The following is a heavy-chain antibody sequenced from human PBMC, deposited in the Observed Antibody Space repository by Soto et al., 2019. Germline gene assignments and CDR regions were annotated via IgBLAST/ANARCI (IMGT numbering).Heavy chain of an antibody. CDR1: GYTFTSYG. V-gene: IGHV1-18*01. CDR2: SSAYNGHT. Sequence: QVQLVQSGAEVKKPGASVKVSCKASGYTFTSYGISWVRQAPGQGLEGMRGSSAYNGHTNYSQKLQGRVNMTTDTATSTAEMELRSLRSDGTAVYYCARDKVIGGRGYWGQETLVTVSS. J-gene: IGHJ4*02. D-gene: IGHD3-16*01. CDR3: ARDKVIGGRGY.